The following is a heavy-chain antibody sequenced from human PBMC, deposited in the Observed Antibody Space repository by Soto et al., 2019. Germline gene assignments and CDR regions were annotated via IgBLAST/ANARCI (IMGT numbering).Heavy chain of an antibody. CDR3: AKALRLGELSPLDAFDI. V-gene: IGHV3-7*01. CDR2: IKQDGSEN. J-gene: IGHJ3*02. Sequence: GGSLRLSCAASGFTFSSYWMSWVRQAPGKGLEWVANIKQDGSENYYVDSVKGRFTISRDNAMKSLYLQMNSLRAEDTAVYYCAKALRLGELSPLDAFDIWGQGKMITVSS. CDR1: GFTFSSYW. D-gene: IGHD3-16*02.